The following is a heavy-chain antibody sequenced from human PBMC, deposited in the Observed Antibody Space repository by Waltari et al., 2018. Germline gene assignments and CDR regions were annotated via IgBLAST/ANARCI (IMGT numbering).Heavy chain of an antibody. CDR1: VGPFSSSA. V-gene: IGHV1-69*01. J-gene: IGHJ4*02. CDR3: ARGVWFGELRHLDY. CDR2: IIPIFGTA. D-gene: IGHD3-10*01. Sequence: QVQLVQSGAEVKKPGSSVKFSCKASVGPFSSSAISWVRQAPGQGLEWMGGIIPIFGTANYAQKFQGRVTITADESTSTAYMELSSLRSEDTAVYYCARGVWFGELRHLDYWGQGTLVTVSS.